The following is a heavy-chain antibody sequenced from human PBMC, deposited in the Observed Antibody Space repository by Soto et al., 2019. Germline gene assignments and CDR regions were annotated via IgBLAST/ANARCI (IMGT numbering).Heavy chain of an antibody. D-gene: IGHD3-22*01. J-gene: IGHJ4*02. CDR1: GGSISSGSYY. CDR3: ARVSSGYYASPFDF. V-gene: IGHV4-39*01. CDR2: VYYSGST. Sequence: PSETLSLTCTVSGGSISSGSYYWAWIRQPPGRELEWIGSVYYSGSTYYNPSLKSRVTISADTSKNQFSLKLSSVTAADTAVYYCARVSSGYYASPFDFGGQGTLVTVS.